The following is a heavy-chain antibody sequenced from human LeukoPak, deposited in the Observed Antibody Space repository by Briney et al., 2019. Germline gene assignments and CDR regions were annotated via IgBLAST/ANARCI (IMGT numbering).Heavy chain of an antibody. D-gene: IGHD1-26*01. Sequence: GGSLRLSCAASGFTFSSYSMNWVRQAPGKGLEWVSYISSSSTIYYADSVKGRFTISRDNAKNTLYLQMGSLRAEDMAVYYCARDSGSYYSPLDYWGQGTLVTVSS. CDR3: ARDSGSYYSPLDY. V-gene: IGHV3-48*01. CDR2: ISSSSTI. CDR1: GFTFSSYS. J-gene: IGHJ4*02.